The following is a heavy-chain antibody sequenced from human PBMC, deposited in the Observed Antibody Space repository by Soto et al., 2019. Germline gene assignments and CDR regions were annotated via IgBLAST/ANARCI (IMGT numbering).Heavy chain of an antibody. Sequence: ASVKVSCKASGGTFSSYAISWVRQAPGQGLEWMGGIIPIFGTANYAQKFQGRVTITADKSTSTAYMELSSLRSEDTAVYYCARDSHYCSGGSCVDYWGQGTMVTVSS. J-gene: IGHJ4*02. CDR1: GGTFSSYA. V-gene: IGHV1-69*06. CDR2: IIPIFGTA. D-gene: IGHD2-15*01. CDR3: ARDSHYCSGGSCVDY.